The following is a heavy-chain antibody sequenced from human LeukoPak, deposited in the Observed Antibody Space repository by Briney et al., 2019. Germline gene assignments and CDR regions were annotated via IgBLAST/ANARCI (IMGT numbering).Heavy chain of an antibody. J-gene: IGHJ6*02. CDR2: ITSSSSYI. CDR3: ATEKNYGDYNAYGMDV. V-gene: IGHV3-21*01. Sequence: GGSLRLSCVVSGFTFSSSNMNWVRQAPGSGLEWVSSITSSSSYIYYADSVKGRFTISRDNAKNSLSLQMNSLRAEDTAVYYCATEKNYGDYNAYGMDVWGQGTTVIVSS. D-gene: IGHD4-17*01. CDR1: GFTFSSSN.